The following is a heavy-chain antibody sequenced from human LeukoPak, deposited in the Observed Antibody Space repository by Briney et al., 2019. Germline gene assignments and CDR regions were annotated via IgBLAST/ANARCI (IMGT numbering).Heavy chain of an antibody. Sequence: GRSLRLSCAASGFTFSSYGMHWVRQAPGRGLEWVAVISYDGSNKYYADSVKGRFTISRDNSKNTLYLQMNSLRAEDTAVYYCAKGSGSYRIFDYWGQGTLVTVSS. J-gene: IGHJ4*02. V-gene: IGHV3-30*18. CDR2: ISYDGSNK. CDR3: AKGSGSYRIFDY. D-gene: IGHD1-26*01. CDR1: GFTFSSYG.